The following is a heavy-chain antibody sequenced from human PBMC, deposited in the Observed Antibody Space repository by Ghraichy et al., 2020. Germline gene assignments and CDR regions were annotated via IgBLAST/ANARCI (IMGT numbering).Heavy chain of an antibody. J-gene: IGHJ4*02. CDR1: GYTFTSYA. CDR2: INAGNGNT. D-gene: IGHD6-13*01. CDR3: ARVHHLRPRIAAAGPDY. Sequence: ASVKVSCKASGYTFTSYAMHWVRQAPGQRLEWMGWINAGNGNTKYSQKFQGRVTITRDTSASTAYMELSSLRSEDTAVYYCARVHHLRPRIAAAGPDYWGQGTLVTVSS. V-gene: IGHV1-3*01.